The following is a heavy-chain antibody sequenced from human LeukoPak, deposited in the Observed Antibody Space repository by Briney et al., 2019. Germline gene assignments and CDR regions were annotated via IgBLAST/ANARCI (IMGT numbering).Heavy chain of an antibody. CDR3: ARAGVVPAAINRAFDI. J-gene: IGHJ3*02. Sequence: SETLSLTCAVYGGSFSGYYWSWIRQPPGKGLEWIGEINHSGSTNYNPSLKSRVTIPVDTSKNQFSLKLSSVTAADTAVYYCARAGVVPAAINRAFDIWGQGSVVTVSS. CDR1: GGSFSGYY. V-gene: IGHV4-34*01. D-gene: IGHD2-2*02. CDR2: INHSGST.